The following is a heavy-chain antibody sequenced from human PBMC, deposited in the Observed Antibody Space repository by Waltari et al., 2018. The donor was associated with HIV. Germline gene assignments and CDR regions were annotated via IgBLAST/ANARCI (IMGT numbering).Heavy chain of an antibody. Sequence: QVHLAQSGPEVKTPGSSVKVACKRSGYIFRGNYKPWVRQAPGEGLEWMGWINPNRGGTKYEQKFQGRANMTRATSITTVYMELSRLRSDDTAVYYCTRVSRRDGSRLFDYWGPGTLVTVSS. CDR1: GYIFRGNY. J-gene: IGHJ4*02. V-gene: IGHV1-2*02. CDR2: INPNRGGT. CDR3: TRVSRRDGSRLFDY.